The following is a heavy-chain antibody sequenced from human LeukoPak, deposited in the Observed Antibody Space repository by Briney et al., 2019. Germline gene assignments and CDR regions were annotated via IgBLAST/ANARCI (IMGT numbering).Heavy chain of an antibody. CDR3: ARDHSGGSGSYFFDY. V-gene: IGHV1-18*01. CDR2: ISAYNGNT. CDR1: GYTFTSYG. J-gene: IGHJ4*02. D-gene: IGHD1-26*01. Sequence: ASVKVSCKASGYTFTSYGISWVRQAPGQGLEWMGWISAYNGNTNYAQKLQGRVTMTTDTSTSTAYMELRSLRSDDTAVYYCARDHSGGSGSYFFDYWGQGTLVTVSS.